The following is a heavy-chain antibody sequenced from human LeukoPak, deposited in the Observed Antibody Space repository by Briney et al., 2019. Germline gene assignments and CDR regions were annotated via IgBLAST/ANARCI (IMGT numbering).Heavy chain of an antibody. J-gene: IGHJ4*02. V-gene: IGHV6-1*01. CDR1: GDSVSSNSAT. CDR3: TRAFLYRSRSTFDS. D-gene: IGHD6-13*01. CDR2: TYYRSEWYN. Sequence: SPTLSLTFAISGDSVSSNSATWNWIRQSPSRGLEWLGSTYYRSEWYNDYAVSVKSRITVTPDTSESLCSLQLSSVTPEDTAVYYCTRAFLYRSRSTFDSWGQGTLVTVSS.